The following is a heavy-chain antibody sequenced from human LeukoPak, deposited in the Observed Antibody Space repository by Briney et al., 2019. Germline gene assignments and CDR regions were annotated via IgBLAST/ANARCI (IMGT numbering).Heavy chain of an antibody. Sequence: GASVKVSCKASGGTFSSYAISWVRQAPGQGLEWMGGIIPILGTANYAQKFQGRVTITADESTSTAYMELSSLRSEDTAVYYCARDGIAAAGTLLNWFDPWGQGTLVTVSS. D-gene: IGHD6-13*01. CDR2: IIPILGTA. V-gene: IGHV1-69*13. CDR1: GGTFSSYA. J-gene: IGHJ5*02. CDR3: ARDGIAAAGTLLNWFDP.